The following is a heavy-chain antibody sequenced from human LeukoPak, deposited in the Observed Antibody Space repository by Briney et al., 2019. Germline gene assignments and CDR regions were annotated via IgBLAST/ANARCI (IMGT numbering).Heavy chain of an antibody. CDR3: ARVRLSSRNWYWFDP. CDR2: VNDSGST. J-gene: IGHJ5*02. V-gene: IGHV4-34*01. D-gene: IGHD1-1*01. CDR1: GGAFSAYV. Sequence: SETLSLTCAVSGGAFSAYVWSWIRQPPGKGLDWMGDVNDSGSTTYNPSLSSRVTISMDTSTNRVSLNLKLVTAADAAVYFCARVRLSSRNWYWFDPWGQGTLVTVSS.